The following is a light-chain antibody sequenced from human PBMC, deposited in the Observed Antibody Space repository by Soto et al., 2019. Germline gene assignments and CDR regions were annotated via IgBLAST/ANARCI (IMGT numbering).Light chain of an antibody. J-gene: IGKJ1*01. CDR3: QQYGSSPGT. Sequence: EIILTQSPGTLSLSPWEIATLSFMASQSVTSNYLAWYQQKPGEAPRLLFFGASIRATGLPDRFSGGGSGTDFTLTISRLEPEDFAVYYCQQYGSSPGTFGQGTKVDIK. V-gene: IGKV3-20*01. CDR1: QSVTSNY. CDR2: GAS.